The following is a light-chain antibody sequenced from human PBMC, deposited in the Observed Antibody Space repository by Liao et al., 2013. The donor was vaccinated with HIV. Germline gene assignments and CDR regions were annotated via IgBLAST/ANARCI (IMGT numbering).Light chain of an antibody. Sequence: SYELTQPPSVSVSPGQTASITCSGDNLGNKYVCWYQQRPGQSPVLVIHQDTKRPSGIPERFSGSNSGNTATLTISRVEAGDEADYYCQVWDSSSDHPGVFGTGTKVTVL. CDR1: NLGNKY. J-gene: IGLJ1*01. CDR3: QVWDSSSDHPGV. CDR2: QDT. V-gene: IGLV3-1*01.